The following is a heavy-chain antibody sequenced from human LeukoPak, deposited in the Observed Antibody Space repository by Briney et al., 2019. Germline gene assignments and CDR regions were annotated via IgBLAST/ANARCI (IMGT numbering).Heavy chain of an antibody. J-gene: IGHJ4*02. D-gene: IGHD4-17*01. CDR2: ISSSSSYI. V-gene: IGHV3-21*01. Sequence: GGSLRLSCAASGFTFSSYSMNWVRQAPGKGLEWVSSISSSSSYIYYADSVKGRFTISRDNAKNSLYLQMNSLRAEDTAVYYCARDSDYGDYTLDYWGQGTLVTVSS. CDR1: GFTFSSYS. CDR3: ARDSDYGDYTLDY.